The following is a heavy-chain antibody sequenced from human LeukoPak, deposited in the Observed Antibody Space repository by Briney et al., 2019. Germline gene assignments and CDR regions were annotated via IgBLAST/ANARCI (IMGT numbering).Heavy chain of an antibody. J-gene: IGHJ4*02. CDR3: TTVVYSYGAFDY. CDR1: GYTLSEIS. D-gene: IGHD5-18*01. Sequence: GASVKVSCKVSGYTLSEISMYWVRQAPGKGLEWMGGIDREDGQTIYAQKFQGRVTMTEDTSTDTAYMEVSRLTSEDTAFYYCTTVVYSYGAFDYWGQGTLVTVSS. V-gene: IGHV1-24*01. CDR2: IDREDGQT.